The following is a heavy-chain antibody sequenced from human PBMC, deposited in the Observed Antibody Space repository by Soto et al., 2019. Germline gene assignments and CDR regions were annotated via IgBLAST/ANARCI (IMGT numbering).Heavy chain of an antibody. CDR2: ISSSSSYI. J-gene: IGHJ4*02. D-gene: IGHD2-21*02. CDR3: AQSSAGDYYFDY. CDR1: GFTFSSYS. V-gene: IGHV3-21*01. Sequence: PGGSLRLSCAASGFTFSSYSMNWVRQAPGKGLEWVSSISSSSSYIYYADSVKGRFTISRDNAKNSLYLQMNSLRAEDTAVYYCAQSSAGDYYFDYWGQGTLVTVSS.